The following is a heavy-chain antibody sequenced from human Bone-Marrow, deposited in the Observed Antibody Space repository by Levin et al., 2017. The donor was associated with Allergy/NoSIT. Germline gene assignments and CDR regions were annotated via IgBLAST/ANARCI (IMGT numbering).Heavy chain of an antibody. Sequence: GGSLRLSCAASGFTFNSYEMNWVRQAPGKGLEWISYISTSGSTIYYADSVEGRFTISRDNAKHSLYLQMNSLRAEDTAVYYCARDGAMVGGDNFFDYWGQGTLVTVSS. CDR1: GFTFNSYE. J-gene: IGHJ4*02. CDR2: ISTSGSTI. V-gene: IGHV3-48*03. CDR3: ARDGAMVGGDNFFDY. D-gene: IGHD3-10*01.